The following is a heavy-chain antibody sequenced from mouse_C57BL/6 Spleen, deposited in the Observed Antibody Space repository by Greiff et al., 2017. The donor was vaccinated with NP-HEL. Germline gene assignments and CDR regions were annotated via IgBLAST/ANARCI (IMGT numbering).Heavy chain of an antibody. Sequence: EVKVVESGEGLVKPGGSLKLSCAASGFTFSSYAMSWVRQTPEKRLEWVAYISSGGDYIYYADTVKGRFTISRDNARNTLYLQMSSLKSEDTAMYYCTRDHYDKGFAYWGQGTLVTVSA. J-gene: IGHJ3*01. CDR3: TRDHYDKGFAY. V-gene: IGHV5-9-1*02. CDR1: GFTFSSYA. CDR2: ISSGGDYI. D-gene: IGHD2-4*01.